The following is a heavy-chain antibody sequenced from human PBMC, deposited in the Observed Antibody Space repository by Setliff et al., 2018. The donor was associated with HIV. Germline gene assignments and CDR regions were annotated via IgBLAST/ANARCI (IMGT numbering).Heavy chain of an antibody. Sequence: PSETLSLTCSVSGGSVSGHYWSWIRQSPGKGLEWIGYIYHSGGTDYNPSLLSRVTISVDTSKNQFSLKLSSVTAADTAVYYCARHSSVRTWGTSDAFDIWGQGTMVTVSS. CDR3: ARHSSVRTWGTSDAFDI. V-gene: IGHV4-59*08. D-gene: IGHD1-7*01. CDR1: GGSVSGHY. J-gene: IGHJ3*02. CDR2: IYHSGGT.